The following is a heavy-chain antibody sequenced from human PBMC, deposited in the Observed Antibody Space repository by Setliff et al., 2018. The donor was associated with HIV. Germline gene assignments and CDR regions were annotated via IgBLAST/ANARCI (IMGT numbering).Heavy chain of an antibody. D-gene: IGHD2-15*01. Sequence: LSLTCTVSGGSISTSYWNWIRQPPGKGLEWIAYSYMSGTTNYNPSLKSRVTISLDTSRNQFSLKLGSVTAADTAMYYCAREHCSGGSCNGFDIWGQGTMVTVSS. CDR2: SYMSGTT. CDR1: GGSISTSY. CDR3: AREHCSGGSCNGFDI. V-gene: IGHV4-4*09. J-gene: IGHJ3*02.